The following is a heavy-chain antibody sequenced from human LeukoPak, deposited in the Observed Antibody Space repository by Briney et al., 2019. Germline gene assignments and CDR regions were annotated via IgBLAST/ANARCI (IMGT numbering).Heavy chain of an antibody. CDR1: GFTFSSYA. Sequence: HSGGSLRLSCAASGFTFSSYAMSWVRQAPGKGLEWVSTVSGSGGSTYYTDSVKGRFIISRDNSKNTLFLQMNSLRADDTAVYYCARRYYDILTGYYKSPTLDYWGQGTLVAVSS. CDR3: ARRYYDILTGYYKSPTLDY. CDR2: VSGSGGST. J-gene: IGHJ4*02. V-gene: IGHV3-23*01. D-gene: IGHD3-9*01.